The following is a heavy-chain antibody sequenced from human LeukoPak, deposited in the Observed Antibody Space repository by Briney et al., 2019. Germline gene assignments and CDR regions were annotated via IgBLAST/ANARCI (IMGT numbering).Heavy chain of an antibody. CDR1: GFTFSSYA. CDR2: ISASGGTA. V-gene: IGHV3-23*01. Sequence: GGSLRLSCAASGFTFSSYAMSWVRQAPGKGLEWVSAISASGGTAYYADSVKGRITISRDNSKNTLYLQMNSLRAEDTAVYYCAKIGSMVQGIITDWGQGTLVTVSS. J-gene: IGHJ4*02. CDR3: AKIGSMVQGIITD. D-gene: IGHD3-10*01.